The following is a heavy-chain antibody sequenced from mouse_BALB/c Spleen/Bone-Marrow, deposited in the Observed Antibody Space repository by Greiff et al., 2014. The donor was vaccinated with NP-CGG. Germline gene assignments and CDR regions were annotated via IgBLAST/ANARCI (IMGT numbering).Heavy chain of an antibody. CDR2: IWAGGST. V-gene: IGHV2-9*02. CDR3: ARDRGYYKDVGDY. D-gene: IGHD2-3*01. J-gene: IGHJ2*01. CDR1: GFSLTSYG. Sequence: VKLVESGPGLVAPSQSLSITCTVSGFSLTSYGVHWVRQPPGKGLEWLGVIWAGGSTNYNSALMSRLSISKDNSESQVFLKMNSPQTDDTAIYYCARDRGYYKDVGDYWGQGTTLTVSS.